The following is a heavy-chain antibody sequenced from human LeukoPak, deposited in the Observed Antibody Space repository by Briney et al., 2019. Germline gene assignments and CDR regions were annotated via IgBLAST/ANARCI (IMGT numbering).Heavy chain of an antibody. D-gene: IGHD3-16*01. J-gene: IGHJ6*03. CDR3: ARVWRPYYCYYYMDV. CDR2: IYYSGST. Sequence: SETLSLTCTVSGGSISSHYWSWIRRPPGKGLEWIGYIYYSGSTNYNPSLKSRVTISVDTSKNQFSLKLSSVTAADTAVYYCARVWRPYYCYYYMDVWGKGTTVTVSS. CDR1: GGSISSHY. V-gene: IGHV4-59*11.